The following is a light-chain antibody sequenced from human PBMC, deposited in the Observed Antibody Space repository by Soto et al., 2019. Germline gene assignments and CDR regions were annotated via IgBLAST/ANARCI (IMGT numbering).Light chain of an antibody. CDR3: QQYYSLPYT. CDR1: QSVLYSPGNRNF. CDR2: RAS. Sequence: DFVMTQSPDSLAVSLGERATINCKSSQSVLYSPGNRNFLAWYQQKAGQPPKLIIYRASSRASGVPDRISGSVSRTDFPLTISSLQAEDVAVYSCQQYYSLPYTFGQGTKLEIK. V-gene: IGKV4-1*01. J-gene: IGKJ2*01.